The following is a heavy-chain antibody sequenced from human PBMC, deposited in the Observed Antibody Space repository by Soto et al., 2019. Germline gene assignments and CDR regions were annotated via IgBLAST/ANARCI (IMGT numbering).Heavy chain of an antibody. CDR2: INCDGSST. D-gene: IGHD6-25*01. Sequence: EVQLVESGGGLVQPGGSLRLSCAVSGLTFSNYWMNWVRQAPGKGLVWVSRINCDGSSTDYAASVKGRFTISRDNARNTLYLEMHSLGAEDTALYYCGRGGRIVAAASVDWGQGTLVTVSS. CDR3: GRGGRIVAAASVD. V-gene: IGHV3-74*01. CDR1: GLTFSNYW. J-gene: IGHJ4*02.